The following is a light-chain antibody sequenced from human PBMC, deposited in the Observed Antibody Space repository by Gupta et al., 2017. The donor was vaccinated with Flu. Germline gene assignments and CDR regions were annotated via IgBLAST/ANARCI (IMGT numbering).Light chain of an antibody. V-gene: IGLV1-51*02. CDR1: SSNIGNNY. CDR3: GTWDSSLSAGV. J-gene: IGLJ3*02. Sequence: QSVLPQPPSVSAAPGQKVTLSCSGSSSNIGNNYVSWYQQLPGTAPKLLIYENNKRPSGIPDRFSGSKSGTSATLGITGLQTGDEADYYCGTWDSSLSAGVFGGGTKLTVL. CDR2: ENN.